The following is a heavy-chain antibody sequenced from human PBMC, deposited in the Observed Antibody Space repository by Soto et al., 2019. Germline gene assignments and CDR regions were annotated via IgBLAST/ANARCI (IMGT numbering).Heavy chain of an antibody. CDR2: IYHSGST. CDR3: ARRYSSAFDI. V-gene: IGHV4-30-2*01. D-gene: IGHD6-13*01. Sequence: PSETLSLTWAVSGGSISSGGYSWSWIRQPPGKGLEWIGYIYHSGSTYYNPSLKSRVTISVDTSKNQFSLKLSSVTAADTAVYYCARRYSSAFDIWGQGTMVTVSS. CDR1: GGSISSGGYS. J-gene: IGHJ3*02.